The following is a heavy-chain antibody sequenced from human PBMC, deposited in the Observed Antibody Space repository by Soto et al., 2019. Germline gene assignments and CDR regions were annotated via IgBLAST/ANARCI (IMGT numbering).Heavy chain of an antibody. CDR3: AKKVTSGPGSQYFDY. CDR1: GFTFSTYS. J-gene: IGHJ4*02. Sequence: LSLSCAASGFTFSTYSMSWVRQAPGKGLGWVSGFRTGGDDGTTYYADSVKGRFTISRDNSKNTMFLQMNSLRVEDTAIYYCAKKVTSGPGSQYFDYWGQGTLVTVSS. D-gene: IGHD3-10*01. V-gene: IGHV3-23*01. CDR2: FRTGGDDGTT.